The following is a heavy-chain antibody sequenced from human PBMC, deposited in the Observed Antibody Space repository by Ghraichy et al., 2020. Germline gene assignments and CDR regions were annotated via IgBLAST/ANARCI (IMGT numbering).Heavy chain of an antibody. CDR1: GGSISSGGYY. D-gene: IGHD2-2*01. Sequence: TLSLTCTVSGGSISSGGYYWSWIRQHPGKGLEWIGYIYYSGSTYYNPSLKSRVTISVDTSKNQFSLKLSSVTAADTAVYYCARVKYQPNYFDYWGQGTLVTVSS. J-gene: IGHJ4*02. V-gene: IGHV4-31*03. CDR3: ARVKYQPNYFDY. CDR2: IYYSGST.